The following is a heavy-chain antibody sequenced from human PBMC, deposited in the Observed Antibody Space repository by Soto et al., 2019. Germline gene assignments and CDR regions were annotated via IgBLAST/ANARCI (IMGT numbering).Heavy chain of an antibody. Sequence: QVQLQESGPGLVKPSDTLSLTCTVSGGSISSYYWSWIRQPPGKGLEWIGYIYYSGSTNYNPSLKSRVTISVDTSKNQFSLKLSSVTAADTAVYYCARGDPLLWFGEKVYYGMDVWGQGTTVTVSS. J-gene: IGHJ6*02. CDR3: ARGDPLLWFGEKVYYGMDV. V-gene: IGHV4-59*07. CDR1: GGSISSYY. CDR2: IYYSGST. D-gene: IGHD3-10*01.